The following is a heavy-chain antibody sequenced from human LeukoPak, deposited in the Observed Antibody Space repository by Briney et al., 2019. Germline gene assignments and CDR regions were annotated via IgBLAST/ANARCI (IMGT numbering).Heavy chain of an antibody. V-gene: IGHV1-8*01. CDR2: MNPNSGNT. D-gene: IGHD3-10*01. J-gene: IGHJ6*03. CDR1: GYTFTSYD. CDR3: AIRYGSGEKYYYYYYMDV. Sequence: GASVKVSCKASGYTFTSYDINWVRQATGQGLEWMGWMNPNSGNTGYAQEFQGRVTMTRNTSISTAYMELSSLRSEDTAVYYCAIRYGSGEKYYYYYYMDVWGKGTTVTVSS.